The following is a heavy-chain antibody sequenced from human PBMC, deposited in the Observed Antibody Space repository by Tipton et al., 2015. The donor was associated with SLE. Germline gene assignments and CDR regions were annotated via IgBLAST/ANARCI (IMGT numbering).Heavy chain of an antibody. V-gene: IGHV4-39*01. Sequence: TLSLTCTVSGGSISSSSYYWGWIRQPPGKGLEWIGSIYYSGSTYYNPSLKSRVTISVDTAKNQFSLKLSSVTAADTAVYYCARKPGLGCSSTSCYTGFWGFDYWGQGTLVTVSS. CDR3: ARKPGLGCSSTSCYTGFWGFDY. CDR1: GGSISSSSYY. J-gene: IGHJ4*02. D-gene: IGHD2-2*02. CDR2: IYYSGST.